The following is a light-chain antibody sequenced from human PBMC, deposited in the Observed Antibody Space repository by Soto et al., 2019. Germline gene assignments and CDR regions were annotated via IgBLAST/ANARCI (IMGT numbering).Light chain of an antibody. CDR1: QAMSTY. V-gene: IGKV1-9*01. CDR3: QQHNGSPRA. Sequence: DIPLTQSSSVLSAFVGDTVTITCRASQAMSTYLAWYQQKPGKAPKLLIRSASTLQSGVPPRFSGGGSGTEFTLTISTLQPDDSGIYYCQQHNGSPRAFGGGTKVEIK. CDR2: SAS. J-gene: IGKJ4*01.